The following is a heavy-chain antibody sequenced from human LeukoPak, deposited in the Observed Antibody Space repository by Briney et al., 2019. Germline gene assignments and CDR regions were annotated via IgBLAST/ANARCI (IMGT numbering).Heavy chain of an antibody. V-gene: IGHV1-8*01. CDR1: GYTFTSYD. D-gene: IGHD1-26*01. J-gene: IGHJ5*02. CDR3: ARMGWENWFDP. Sequence: ASVKVSCKASGYTFTSYDINWVRQAAGQGLEWMGWMNPNSGNTGYAQKFQGRVTITRNTSISTAYMELSSLRSEDTAVYYCARMGWENWFDPWGQGTLVTVSS. CDR2: MNPNSGNT.